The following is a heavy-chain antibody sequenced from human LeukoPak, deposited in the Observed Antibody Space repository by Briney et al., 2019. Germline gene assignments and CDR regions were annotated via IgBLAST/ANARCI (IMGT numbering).Heavy chain of an antibody. J-gene: IGHJ4*02. CDR2: ISSSGSTI. D-gene: IGHD1-1*01. CDR1: GFTFSSYE. Sequence: PGGSLRLSCAASGFTFSSYEMSWVRQAPGKGLEWVSYISSSGSTIYYADSVKGRFTISRDNTKNSLYLQMNSLRAEDTAVYYCARDSPRHNWNAYFDYWGQGTLVTVSS. CDR3: ARDSPRHNWNAYFDY. V-gene: IGHV3-48*03.